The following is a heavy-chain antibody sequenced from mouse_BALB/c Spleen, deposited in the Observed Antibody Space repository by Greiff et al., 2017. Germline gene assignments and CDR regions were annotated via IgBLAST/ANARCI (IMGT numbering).Heavy chain of an antibody. CDR3: ARHRPSGFAY. CDR1: GFAFSSYD. Sequence: EVKLVESGGGLVKPGGSLKLSCAASGFAFSSYDMSWVRQTPEKRLEWVAYISSGGGSTYYPDTVKGRLTISRDNAKNTLYLQMSSLKSEDTAIYYCARHRPSGFAYWGQGTLVTVSA. D-gene: IGHD3-1*01. CDR2: ISSGGGST. J-gene: IGHJ3*01. V-gene: IGHV5-12-1*01.